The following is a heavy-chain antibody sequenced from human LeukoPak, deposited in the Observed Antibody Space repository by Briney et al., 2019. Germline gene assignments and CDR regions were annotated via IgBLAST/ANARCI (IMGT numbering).Heavy chain of an antibody. CDR2: LNHSGST. CDR1: GGSSSGYY. D-gene: IGHD3-3*01. Sequence: SETLSLTCAVYGGSSSGYYWSWIRQPPGKGLEWIGELNHSGSTNYNPSLKSRVTISVDTSKNQFSLKLSSVTAADTAVYYCARGPLRSGYYRPNWFDPWGQGTQVTVSS. J-gene: IGHJ5*02. V-gene: IGHV4-34*01. CDR3: ARGPLRSGYYRPNWFDP.